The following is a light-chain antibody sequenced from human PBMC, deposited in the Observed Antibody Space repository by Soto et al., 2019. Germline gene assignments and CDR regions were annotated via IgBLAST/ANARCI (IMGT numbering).Light chain of an antibody. CDR2: DAS. J-gene: IGKJ2*01. CDR1: QSVSSNF. V-gene: IGKV3-20*01. CDR3: QQYGTSPPNT. Sequence: EIVLTQSPGTLSLSPGERATLSCRASQSVSSNFLVWNQQKPGQAPRLLIYDASTRATGIPDRFSGSGSGTDFTLTISRLEPEDFAVYYCQQYGTSPPNTFGQGTKLEIK.